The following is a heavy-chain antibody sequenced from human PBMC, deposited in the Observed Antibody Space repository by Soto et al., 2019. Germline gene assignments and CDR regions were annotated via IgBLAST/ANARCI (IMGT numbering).Heavy chain of an antibody. CDR2: INHSGST. CDR3: AYCGGDCYTAFDY. Sequence: PSETLSLTCAVYGGSFSYHYWSWLRQPPGKGLEWIGEINHSGSTKYNPSLESRVTVLVETSKNEFSLKMSSVTAADTAVYYCAYCGGDCYTAFDYWGQGTLVTVSS. J-gene: IGHJ4*02. V-gene: IGHV4-34*01. D-gene: IGHD2-21*02. CDR1: GGSFSYHY.